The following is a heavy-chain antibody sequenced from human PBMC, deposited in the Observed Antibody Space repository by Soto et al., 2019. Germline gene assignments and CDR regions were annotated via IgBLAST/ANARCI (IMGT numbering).Heavy chain of an antibody. D-gene: IGHD2-2*01. CDR2: ISSSSSTI. CDR1: GFTFSDYA. CDR3: ASTLQYCTSTSCYPWGSFDY. Sequence: EVQLVESGGGLVQPGGSLRLSCAASGFTFSDYALNWVRQAAGEGLEWISYISSSSSTIDFADSLKGRLTIARDNAKNSLYLQMNSLRDEDTAVYYCASTLQYCTSTSCYPWGSFDYWGQGTLVTVS. J-gene: IGHJ4*02. V-gene: IGHV3-48*02.